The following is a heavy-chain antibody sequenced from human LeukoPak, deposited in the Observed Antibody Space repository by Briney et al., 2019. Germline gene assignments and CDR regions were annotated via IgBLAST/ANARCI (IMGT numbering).Heavy chain of an antibody. CDR3: ARGTYSGYNPRLDH. Sequence: SETLSLTCTVSGGSISSYYWSWIRQPPGKGLEWIGYIYYSGSTNYNPSLKSRVTISVDTSKNQFSLKLSSVTAADTAVYYCARGTYSGYNPRLDHRGQGTLVTVSS. D-gene: IGHD5-12*01. CDR2: IYYSGST. J-gene: IGHJ4*02. V-gene: IGHV4-59*08. CDR1: GGSISSYY.